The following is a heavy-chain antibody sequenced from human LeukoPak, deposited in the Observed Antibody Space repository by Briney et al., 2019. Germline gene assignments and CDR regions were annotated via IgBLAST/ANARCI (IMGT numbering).Heavy chain of an antibody. Sequence: PSETLPLTCTVSGGSISSYYWSWIRQPPGKGLEWIGYIYYSGSTNYNPSLKSRVTISVDTSKNQFSLKLSSVTAADTAVYYCAMTPASLDVWGQGTTVTVSS. D-gene: IGHD5-24*01. CDR2: IYYSGST. CDR3: AMTPASLDV. J-gene: IGHJ6*02. CDR1: GGSISSYY. V-gene: IGHV4-59*12.